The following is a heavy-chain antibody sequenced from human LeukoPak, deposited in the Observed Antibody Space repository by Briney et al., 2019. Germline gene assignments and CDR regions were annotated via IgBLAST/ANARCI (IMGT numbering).Heavy chain of an antibody. Sequence: SETLSLTCTVSRGSISSGNYYWSWIRQPAGKGLEWIGRFHTRGSTNYNPSLKSRVTISVDTSKNQFSLKLSSVTAADTAVYYCARGAYGSGSLWPLGYYYYYMDVWGKGTTVTISS. V-gene: IGHV4-61*02. CDR2: FHTRGST. D-gene: IGHD3-10*01. CDR1: RGSISSGNYY. CDR3: ARGAYGSGSLWPLGYYYYYMDV. J-gene: IGHJ6*03.